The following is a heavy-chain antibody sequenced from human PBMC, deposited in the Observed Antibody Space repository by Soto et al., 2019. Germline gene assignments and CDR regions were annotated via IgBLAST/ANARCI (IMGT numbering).Heavy chain of an antibody. CDR1: GFSYNSYA. V-gene: IGHV3-23*01. D-gene: IGHD1-1*01. CDR2: ISGGGGDT. J-gene: IGHJ4*02. Sequence: EVQLLESGGGLVQPGGSLRLSCAASGFSYNSYALNWVRQAPGKGLEWVSSISGGGGDTSYADSVRGRFTISRDNSRSTLYLQMNSLRADDAAVYYCVRSFTRYSEADYWGQGTLVTVSS. CDR3: VRSFTRYSEADY.